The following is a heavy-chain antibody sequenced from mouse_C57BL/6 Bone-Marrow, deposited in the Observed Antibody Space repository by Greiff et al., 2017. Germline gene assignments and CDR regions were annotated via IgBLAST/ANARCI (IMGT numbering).Heavy chain of an antibody. CDR2: IYPRSGNT. V-gene: IGHV1-81*01. J-gene: IGHJ1*03. D-gene: IGHD3-3*01. CDR3: ARKGHLRYFDV. Sequence: VQLQQSGAELARPGASVKLSCKASGYTFTSYGISWVNQRTGQGLEWIGEIYPRSGNTYYNEKFKGKATLTADKSSSTAYMELRSLTSEDSAVYFCARKGHLRYFDVWGTGTTVTVSS. CDR1: GYTFTSYG.